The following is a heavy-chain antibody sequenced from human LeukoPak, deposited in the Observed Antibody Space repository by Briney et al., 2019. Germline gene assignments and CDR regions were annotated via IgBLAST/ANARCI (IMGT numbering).Heavy chain of an antibody. V-gene: IGHV3-48*01. D-gene: IGHD3-10*01. J-gene: IGHJ3*02. Sequence: GRSLRLSCAASGFTLSSHNINWVRQAPGKGLEWVSHISSSGSITYYGDSVKGRITISGDNAKNSVSLYMNSLRAEDSAVYYCARPGITAFDIWGQGTMVTVSS. CDR3: ARPGITAFDI. CDR2: ISSSGSIT. CDR1: GFTLSSHN.